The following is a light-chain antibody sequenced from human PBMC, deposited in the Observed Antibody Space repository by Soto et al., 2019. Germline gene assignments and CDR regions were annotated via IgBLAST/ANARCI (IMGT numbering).Light chain of an antibody. J-gene: IGLJ1*01. CDR1: SSDVGGYNY. V-gene: IGLV2-14*01. CDR2: EVN. CDR3: SSYTSSSTLV. Sequence: SALTQPASVSGSPGQSITISCTGTSSDVGGYNYVSWYQQYPGKVPKLLIYEVNNRPSGVSSRFSGSKSGDTASLTISGLQPEDEADYYCSSYTSSSTLVFGTGTKVTVL.